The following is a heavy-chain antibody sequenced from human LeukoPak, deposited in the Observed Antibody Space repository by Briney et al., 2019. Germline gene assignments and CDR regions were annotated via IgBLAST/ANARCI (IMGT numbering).Heavy chain of an antibody. D-gene: IGHD4-17*01. V-gene: IGHV4-4*07. CDR2: IYTGGST. CDR1: GGSISSYY. J-gene: IGHJ2*01. CDR3: ARVGTPVTTRYWSFDL. Sequence: SVTLSLTCTVSGGSISSYYWSWIRQPAGKGLEWIGRIYTGGSTNYNPSLKSRVTMSVDTSKNQFSLKLSSVTAADTAVYYCARVGTPVTTRYWSFDLWGRGTLVTVSS.